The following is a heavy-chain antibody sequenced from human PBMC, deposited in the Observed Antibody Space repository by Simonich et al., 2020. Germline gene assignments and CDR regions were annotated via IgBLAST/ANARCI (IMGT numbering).Heavy chain of an antibody. CDR1: GFTFSSYA. CDR3: AKDLGERITMIVVVSDAFDI. V-gene: IGHV3-23*01. D-gene: IGHD3-22*01. CDR2: ISGSGGST. Sequence: GGGLVQPGGSLRLSCAASGFTFSSYAMSWVRRAPGKGLEWVSGISGSGGSTYYADSVKGRFTISRDNSKNTLYRQMNSLRAEDTAVYYCAKDLGERITMIVVVSDAFDIWGQGTMVTVSS. J-gene: IGHJ3*02.